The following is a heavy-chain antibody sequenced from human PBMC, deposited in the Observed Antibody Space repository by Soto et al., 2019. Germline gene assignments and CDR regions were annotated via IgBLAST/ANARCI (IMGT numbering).Heavy chain of an antibody. D-gene: IGHD3-10*01. J-gene: IGHJ4*02. CDR2: ISPMFGAA. Sequence: QVQLVQSGAEMKKPGSSVKVSCQSSGGTFNTYAMNWVRQAPGQGPEWMGDISPMFGAANYAPKFQGRVTITAAESTGTSYMQLSSVTSEDTALYFCAREVQVHTPYFVYWGQGTLVTVSS. V-gene: IGHV1-69*19. CDR1: GGTFNTYA. CDR3: AREVQVHTPYFVY.